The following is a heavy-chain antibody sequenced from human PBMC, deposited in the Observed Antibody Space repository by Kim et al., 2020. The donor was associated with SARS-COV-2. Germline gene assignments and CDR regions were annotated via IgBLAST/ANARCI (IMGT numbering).Heavy chain of an antibody. D-gene: IGHD3-10*02. CDR3: GISGKNDRGVIIH. CDR2: ISGSGGST. J-gene: IGHJ4*02. CDR1: GFTFSSYA. V-gene: IGHV3-23*01. Sequence: GGSLRLSCAASGFTFSSYAMSWVRQAPGKGLEWVSAISGSGGSTYYADSVKGRFTISRDNSENTLYLQMNSPRAEDTAVYYCGISGKNDRGVIIHWGQGTLVTVSS.